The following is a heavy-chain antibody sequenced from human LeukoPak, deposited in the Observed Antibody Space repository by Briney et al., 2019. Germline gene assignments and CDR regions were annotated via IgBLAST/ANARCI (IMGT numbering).Heavy chain of an antibody. D-gene: IGHD2-2*01. CDR3: ARRQGCSSTSCPPDY. V-gene: IGHV5-51*01. Sequence: GESLEISCRSSGYRFTTYWIGWVRQVPGKGLEWMGIIYPGDSDNRYAPSFQGQVTMSADKSINTAYLQWSSLKASDTAMYYCARRQGCSSTSCPPDYWGQGTLVTVSP. J-gene: IGHJ4*02. CDR1: GYRFTTYW. CDR2: IYPGDSDN.